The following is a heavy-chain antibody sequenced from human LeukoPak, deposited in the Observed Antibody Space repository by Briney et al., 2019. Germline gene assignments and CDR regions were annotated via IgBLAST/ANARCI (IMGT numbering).Heavy chain of an antibody. Sequence: SETLSLTCTVSGGSVSTSPYYWGWVRQPPRKGLEWIGSVSYSGSTYYNPSLKSRVTISADTSKNQFSLMLSSVTAADTAVYYCVRLFDYWGQGTLVTVSS. J-gene: IGHJ4*02. CDR1: GGSVSTSPYY. V-gene: IGHV4-39*01. CDR3: VRLFDY. CDR2: VSYSGST.